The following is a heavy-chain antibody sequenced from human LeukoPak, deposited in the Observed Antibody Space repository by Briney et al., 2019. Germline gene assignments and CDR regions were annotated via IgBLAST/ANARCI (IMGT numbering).Heavy chain of an antibody. D-gene: IGHD3-9*01. CDR2: INPISGGT. CDR1: GYTFTGYY. CDR3: ARELFILTATAPHNYGMDV. V-gene: IGHV1-2*02. J-gene: IGHJ6*02. Sequence: GASVKVSCTASGYTFTGYYMHWVRQAPGQGLEWMGWINPISGGTNYAQKFQGRVNMTRDTSISTAYMELSRLRSDDTAVYYCARELFILTATAPHNYGMDVWGQGTMVTVSS.